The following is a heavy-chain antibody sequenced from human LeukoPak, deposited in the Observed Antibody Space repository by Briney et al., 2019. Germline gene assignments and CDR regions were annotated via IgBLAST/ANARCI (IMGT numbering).Heavy chain of an antibody. CDR3: VRGGDGGYYFDY. Sequence: SETLSLTCGVGFGSFSGYWTWIRQPPGKGLGWIAEIKDTGNTNYNPSLKSRLNISIYTSKKQFSLHLTYVTAADTAVYYCVRGGDGGYYFDYWGQGALVTVSS. V-gene: IGHV4-34*01. CDR2: IKDTGNT. CDR1: FGSFSGY. D-gene: IGHD3-10*01. J-gene: IGHJ4*02.